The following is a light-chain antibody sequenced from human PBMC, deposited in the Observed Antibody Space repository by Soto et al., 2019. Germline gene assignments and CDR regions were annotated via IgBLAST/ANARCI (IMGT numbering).Light chain of an antibody. V-gene: IGLV2-14*01. Sequence: QSVLTQPASVSGSPGQSSTISCTGTSSDVGAYNYDSWYQQYPGEAPKVIIYDVSHRPAGVSNRFSGSKSGNTASLTISGLQTQDEADYYCRSYTSATTYVFGTGTKLTVL. J-gene: IGLJ1*01. CDR1: SSDVGAYNY. CDR3: RSYTSATTYV. CDR2: DVS.